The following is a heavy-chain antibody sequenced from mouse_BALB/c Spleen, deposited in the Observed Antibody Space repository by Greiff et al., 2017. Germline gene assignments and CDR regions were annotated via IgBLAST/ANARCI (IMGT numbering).Heavy chain of an antibody. J-gene: IGHJ4*01. V-gene: IGHV1-4*01. CDR2: INPSSGYT. D-gene: IGHD1-1*01. CDR3: ARMGYYGSYYYAMDY. CDR1: GYTFTSYT. Sequence: QVQLKESGAELARPGASVKMSCKASGYTFTSYTMHWVKQRPGQGLEWIGYINPSSGYTNYNQKFKDKATLTADKSSSTAYMQLSSLTSEDSAVYYCARMGYYGSYYYAMDYWGQGTSVTVSS.